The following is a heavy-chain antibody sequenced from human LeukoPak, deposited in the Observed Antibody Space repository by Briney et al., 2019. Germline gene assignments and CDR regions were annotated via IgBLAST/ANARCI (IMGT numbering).Heavy chain of an antibody. V-gene: IGHV1-69*13. J-gene: IGHJ3*02. Sequence: SVKVSCKASGYTFTSYGISWVRQAPGQGLEWMGGIIPIFGTANYAQKFQGRVTITADESTSTAYMELSSLRSEDTAVYYCARVRTTGINDAFDIWGQGTMVTVSS. CDR2: IIPIFGTA. D-gene: IGHD4-17*01. CDR3: ARVRTTGINDAFDI. CDR1: GYTFTSYG.